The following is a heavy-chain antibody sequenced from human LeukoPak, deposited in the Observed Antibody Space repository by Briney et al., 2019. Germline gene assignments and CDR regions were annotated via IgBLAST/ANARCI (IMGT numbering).Heavy chain of an antibody. CDR3: ARATTIFGVVIIFFDT. CDR1: GYPFIGNY. V-gene: IGHV1-2*02. D-gene: IGHD3-3*01. Sequence: ASVKVSCKASGYPFIGNYIHWVRQAPGQGLEWMGWINPDSGTTKYAQNFQGRVTMTSDTSVSTAYMDLSSLTSDDTAVYYCARATTIFGVVIIFFDTWGQGTLVTVSS. CDR2: INPDSGTT. J-gene: IGHJ4*02.